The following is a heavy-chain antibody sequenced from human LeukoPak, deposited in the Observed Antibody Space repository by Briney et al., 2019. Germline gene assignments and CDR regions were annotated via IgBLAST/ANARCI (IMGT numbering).Heavy chain of an antibody. V-gene: IGHV6-1*01. Sequence: SQTLSLTCVISGDSVSRNTAGWSWIRQSPSRGLEWLGRTYYRSKWYNDYAVSVKSRITINPDTSKNQFSLQLNSVTPEDTAVYYCASGAAPLDVWGKGTTVTVSS. CDR1: GDSVSRNTAG. CDR3: ASGAAPLDV. CDR2: TYYRSKWYN. D-gene: IGHD3-16*01. J-gene: IGHJ6*04.